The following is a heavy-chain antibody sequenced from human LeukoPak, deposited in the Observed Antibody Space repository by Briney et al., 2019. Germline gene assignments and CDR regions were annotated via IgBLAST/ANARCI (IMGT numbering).Heavy chain of an antibody. J-gene: IGHJ1*01. CDR3: AIMHGYYDGSGYWVQ. Sequence: GGSLRLSCAASGFTFASYGMSWVRQAPGKGLEWVSFITPNADRTSYADSVEGRFTISRDNPRNTLYMQMNSLRDEDTALYYCAIMHGYYDGSGYWVQWGQGTLVTVSS. D-gene: IGHD3-22*01. CDR1: GFTFASYG. CDR2: ITPNADRT. V-gene: IGHV3-23*01.